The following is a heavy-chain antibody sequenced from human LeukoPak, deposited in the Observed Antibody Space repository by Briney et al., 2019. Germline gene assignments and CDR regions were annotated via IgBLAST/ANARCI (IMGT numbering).Heavy chain of an antibody. Sequence: RGALRLSCEASLGTFSDFWLTWVRQAPAKGRDWVATMNQDESKKHYVDSLKGWITLSRDNAKNALYLQMNSLSADDTAIYYFACLEYFYSFGGQGTLVTVSS. CDR1: LGTFSDFW. CDR2: MNQDESKK. J-gene: IGHJ4*02. D-gene: IGHD2/OR15-2a*01. V-gene: IGHV3-7*01. CDR3: ACLEYFYSF.